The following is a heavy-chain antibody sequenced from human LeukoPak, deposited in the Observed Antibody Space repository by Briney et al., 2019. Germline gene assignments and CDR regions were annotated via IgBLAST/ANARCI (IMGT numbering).Heavy chain of an antibody. CDR3: ARGALAAAGTGWFDP. CDR1: GYTFTGYY. CDR2: IDPNSGGT. V-gene: IGHV1-2*02. D-gene: IGHD6-13*01. J-gene: IGHJ5*02. Sequence: ASVKVSCKASGYTFTGYYIHWVRQAPGQGLEWMRWIDPNSGGTNYAQMLQGRVTMTTDTSTSTAYMELRSLRSDDTAVYYCARGALAAAGTGWFDPWGQGTLVTVSS.